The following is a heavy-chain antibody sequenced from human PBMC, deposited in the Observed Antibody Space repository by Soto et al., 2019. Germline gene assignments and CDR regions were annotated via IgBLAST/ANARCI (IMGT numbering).Heavy chain of an antibody. J-gene: IGHJ4*02. D-gene: IGHD4-17*01. V-gene: IGHV4-34*01. Sequence: KTSETLSLTCAVFGGSFSGSYWSWIRQPPGKGLEWIGEINYSGTTNYNASLKSRVTISVDTSRNQFSLQLSSVTAADTATYYCATYGANSHYWGQGTLVTVSS. CDR3: ATYGANSHY. CDR1: GGSFSGSY. CDR2: INYSGTT.